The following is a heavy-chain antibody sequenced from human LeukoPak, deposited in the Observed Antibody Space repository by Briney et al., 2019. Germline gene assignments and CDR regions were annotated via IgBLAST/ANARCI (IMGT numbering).Heavy chain of an antibody. CDR2: IYYSGST. D-gene: IGHD3-22*01. V-gene: IGHV4-30-4*08. CDR3: ARDRYYYDSSGPIPFDY. CDR1: GGSISSGDYY. J-gene: IGHJ4*02. Sequence: SETLSLTCTVSGGSISSGDYYWSWIRQPPGKGLEWIGYIYYSGSTYYNPSLKSRVTISVDTSKNQFSLKLSSVTAADTAVYYCARDRYYYDSSGPIPFDYWGQGTLVTVSS.